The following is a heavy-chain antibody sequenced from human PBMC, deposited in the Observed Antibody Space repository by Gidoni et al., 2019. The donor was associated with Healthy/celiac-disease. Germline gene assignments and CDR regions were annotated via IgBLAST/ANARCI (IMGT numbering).Heavy chain of an antibody. CDR3: AREDYDPRYYYGMDV. V-gene: IGHV3-7*01. J-gene: IGHJ6*02. D-gene: IGHD4-17*01. CDR1: GFTLSSYW. Sequence: EVQLVESGGGLVQPGGSLRLSCAASGFTLSSYWMSWVRQAPGTGLEWVANIKQDGSEKYYVDSVKGRFTISRDNAKNSLYLQMNSLRAEDTAVYYCAREDYDPRYYYGMDVWGQGTTVTVSS. CDR2: IKQDGSEK.